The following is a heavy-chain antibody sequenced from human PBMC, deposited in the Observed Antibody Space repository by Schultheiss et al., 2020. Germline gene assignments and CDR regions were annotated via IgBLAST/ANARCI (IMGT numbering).Heavy chain of an antibody. CDR1: GGSISSSNW. CDR3: ARIMEKLLWFGELSYNWFDP. D-gene: IGHD3-10*01. CDR2: IYHGGST. J-gene: IGHJ5*02. Sequence: SETLSLTCAVSGGSISSSNWWSWVRQPPGEGLEWIGEIYHGGSTNYKTSLKSRVTISVDKSKNQFSLKLSSVTAADTAVYYCARIMEKLLWFGELSYNWFDPWGQGTLVTVSS. V-gene: IGHV4-4*02.